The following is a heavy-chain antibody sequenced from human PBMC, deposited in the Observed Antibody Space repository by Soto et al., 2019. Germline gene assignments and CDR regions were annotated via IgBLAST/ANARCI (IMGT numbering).Heavy chain of an antibody. J-gene: IGHJ4*02. CDR2: IYYSGST. CDR3: ARDFGSGYDLDY. V-gene: IGHV4-30-4*01. Sequence: SETLSLTCTVSGGSIISGDYYWSWIRQPPGKGLEWIGYIYYSGSTYYNPSLKSRVTISVDTSKNQFSLKLSSVTAADTAVYYCARDFGSGYDLDYWGQGTLVTVSS. D-gene: IGHD5-12*01. CDR1: GGSIISGDYY.